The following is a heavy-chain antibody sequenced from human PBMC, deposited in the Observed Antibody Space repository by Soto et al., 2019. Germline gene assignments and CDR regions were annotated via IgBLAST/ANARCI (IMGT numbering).Heavy chain of an antibody. CDR2: VWFDGSDK. V-gene: IGHV3-33*01. CDR3: ARLYCSASSCYSVGGFDI. J-gene: IGHJ3*02. Sequence: GGSLRLSCAASGFTFSTYGMHWVRQAPGKGLEWVALVWFDGSDKYSSDSVKGRFTIFRDNSKNTLYLQMNSLRAEDTAVYYCARLYCSASSCYSVGGFDIWGQGTMVTVSS. CDR1: GFTFSTYG. D-gene: IGHD2-15*01.